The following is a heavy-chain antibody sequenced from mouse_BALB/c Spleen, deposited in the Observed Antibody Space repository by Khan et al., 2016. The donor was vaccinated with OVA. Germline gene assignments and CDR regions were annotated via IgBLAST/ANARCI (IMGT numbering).Heavy chain of an antibody. V-gene: IGHV14-3*02. CDR2: IDPPNDDS. CDR1: GFNIKDTY. J-gene: IGHJ3*01. Sequence: VQLQQSGAELVKPGASVKLSCSASGFNIKDTYIHWMKQRPEQGLEWIGRIDPPNDDSKYGPKFQAKATLTADTSSNPAYLQRSRLPSEDTAVHYCATLYGNPCAFWGQGTLVSVSA. D-gene: IGHD2-1*01. CDR3: ATLYGNPCAF.